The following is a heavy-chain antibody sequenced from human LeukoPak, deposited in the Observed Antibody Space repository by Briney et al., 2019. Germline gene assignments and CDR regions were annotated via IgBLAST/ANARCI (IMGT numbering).Heavy chain of an antibody. CDR3: AKDMSYYDSSGYLDY. CDR2: ISGDGGST. J-gene: IGHJ4*02. D-gene: IGHD3-22*01. V-gene: IGHV3-43*02. Sequence: PGGSLRLSCAASGFTFDDYAMHWVRQAPGKGLEWVSLISGDGGSTYYADSVKGRFTISRDNSKNSLYLQMNSLRTEDTALYYCAKDMSYYDSSGYLDYWGQGTLVTVSS. CDR1: GFTFDDYA.